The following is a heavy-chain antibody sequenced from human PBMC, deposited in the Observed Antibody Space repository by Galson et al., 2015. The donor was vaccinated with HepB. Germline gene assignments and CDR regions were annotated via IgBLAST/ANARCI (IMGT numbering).Heavy chain of an antibody. J-gene: IGHJ4*02. Sequence: SVKVSCKASGYTFTSYYMHWVRQAPGQGLEWMGIINPSGGSTSYAQKFQGRVTMTRDTSTSTVYMELSSLRSEDTAVYYCAREFYSDYYDSSGQYYFDYWGQGTLVTVSS. CDR2: INPSGGST. CDR1: GYTFTSYY. CDR3: AREFYSDYYDSSGQYYFDY. V-gene: IGHV1-46*01. D-gene: IGHD3-22*01.